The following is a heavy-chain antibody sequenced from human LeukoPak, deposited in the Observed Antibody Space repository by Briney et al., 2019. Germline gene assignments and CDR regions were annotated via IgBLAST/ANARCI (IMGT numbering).Heavy chain of an antibody. Sequence: HGESLKISCKGSGYSFTSYWIGWVRQMPGKGLEWMGIIYPGDSDTRYSPSFQGRVTISADKSISAAYLPWSRLKASDTAMYYCARLVEVAGRLDYWGQGTPVIVSS. CDR3: ARLVEVAGRLDY. V-gene: IGHV5-51*01. J-gene: IGHJ4*02. D-gene: IGHD6-19*01. CDR1: GYSFTSYW. CDR2: IYPGDSDT.